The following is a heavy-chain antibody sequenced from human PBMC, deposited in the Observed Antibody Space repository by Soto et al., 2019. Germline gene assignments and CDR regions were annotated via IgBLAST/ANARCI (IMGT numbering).Heavy chain of an antibody. Sequence: ASVKVSCKASGYTFTSYYMHWVRQAPGQGLQGMEWINPINGATNTAQNSQGRGPVTRELSNTKTYMEVTGLNPAATAAYYYAREHYGPGKVFDYWGPGTLVTVSS. J-gene: IGHJ4*02. V-gene: IGHV1-2*02. D-gene: IGHD3-10*01. CDR2: INPINGAT. CDR1: GYTFTSYY. CDR3: AREHYGPGKVFDY.